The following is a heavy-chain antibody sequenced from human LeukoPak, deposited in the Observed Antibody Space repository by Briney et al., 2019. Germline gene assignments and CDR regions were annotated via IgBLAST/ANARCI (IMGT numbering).Heavy chain of an antibody. V-gene: IGHV1-18*01. CDR1: GYTLTSYG. CDR2: ISAYNGNT. Sequence: ASVKVSCKASGYTLTSYGISWVRQAPGQGLEWMGWISAYNGNTNYAQKPQGRVTMTTDTSTSTAYMELRSLRSDDTAVYYCARENYYDSSGYWVWGQGTLVTVSS. D-gene: IGHD3-22*01. CDR3: ARENYYDSSGYWV. J-gene: IGHJ4*02.